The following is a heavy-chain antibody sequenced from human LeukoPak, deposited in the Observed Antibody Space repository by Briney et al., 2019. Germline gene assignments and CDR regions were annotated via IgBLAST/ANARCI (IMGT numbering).Heavy chain of an antibody. Sequence: PGGSLRLSCAASGFTFSSYAMSWVRQAPGEGLEWVAGTSYDGIQKYYEDAVKGRFTISRDNSKNTLYLQMNSLRTEDTAVYYCANSKVPREDCSATSCYAGFGPFDIWGQGTMVSVSS. D-gene: IGHD2-2*01. CDR3: ANSKVPREDCSATSCYAGFGPFDI. CDR1: GFTFSSYA. V-gene: IGHV3-30*18. CDR2: TSYDGIQK. J-gene: IGHJ3*02.